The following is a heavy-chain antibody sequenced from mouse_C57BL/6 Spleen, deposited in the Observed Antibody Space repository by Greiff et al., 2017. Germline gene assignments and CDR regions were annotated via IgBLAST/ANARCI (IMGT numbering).Heavy chain of an antibody. CDR1: GYSITSGYY. CDR3: ASSDYYDYDAWFAY. J-gene: IGHJ3*01. D-gene: IGHD2-4*01. Sequence: EVKLMESGPGLVKPSQSLSLTCSVTGYSITSGYYWNWIRQFPGNKLEWMGYISYDGSNNYNPSLKNRISITRDTSKNQFFLKLNSVTTEDTATYYCASSDYYDYDAWFAYWGQGTLVTVSA. V-gene: IGHV3-6*01. CDR2: ISYDGSN.